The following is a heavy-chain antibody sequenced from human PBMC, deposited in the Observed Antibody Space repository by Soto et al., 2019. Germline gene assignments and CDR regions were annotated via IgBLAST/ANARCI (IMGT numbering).Heavy chain of an antibody. CDR3: ARLHTEMVPRGVRHQYYFDY. CDR2: IHYTGRT. D-gene: IGHD3-10*01. J-gene: IGHJ4*02. Sequence: SDTLSLTCTVSGVFIIPYYWSWIRQRPGKGLDWIGYIHYTGRTSYNPSLKSRVTISVDTSQSQFSLKLSSVTAADTAVYYCARLHTEMVPRGVRHQYYFDYWGQGSLVTVSS. V-gene: IGHV4-59*01. CDR1: GVFIIPYY.